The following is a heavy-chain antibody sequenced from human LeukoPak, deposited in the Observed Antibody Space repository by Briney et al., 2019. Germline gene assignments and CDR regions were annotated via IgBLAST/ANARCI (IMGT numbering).Heavy chain of an antibody. CDR1: GFTFSSYG. CDR3: AKEEQLVPDDY. J-gene: IGHJ4*02. Sequence: GGSLRLSCAASGFTFSSYGMHWVRQAPGKGLEWVAVISYDGSNKYYADSVKGRFTISRDNSKNTLYLQMNSLRAEDTAVYYCAKEEQLVPDDYWGQGTLVTVSS. CDR2: ISYDGSNK. V-gene: IGHV3-30*18. D-gene: IGHD6-6*01.